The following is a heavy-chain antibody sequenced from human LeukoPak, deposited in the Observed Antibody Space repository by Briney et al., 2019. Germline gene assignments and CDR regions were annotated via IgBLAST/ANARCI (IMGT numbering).Heavy chain of an antibody. Sequence: SETLSLTCTVSGASINTYYWRWIRQPTRQGQEWNGYIYYSGTTSYNAYPNTRVNISIATSKNQFTLNLSPVTAADTALVFCARFLRPMASQTSFASWGQGTLVT. D-gene: IGHD3-10*01. CDR2: IYYSGTT. J-gene: IGHJ4*02. CDR1: GASINTYY. V-gene: IGHV4-59*01. CDR3: ARFLRPMASQTSFAS.